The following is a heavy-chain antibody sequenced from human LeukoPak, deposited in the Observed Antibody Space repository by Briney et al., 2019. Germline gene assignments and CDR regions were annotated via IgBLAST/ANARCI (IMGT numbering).Heavy chain of an antibody. J-gene: IGHJ4*02. CDR3: ARASYSYGYWGYFDY. CDR1: GGSISSYY. D-gene: IGHD5-18*01. Sequence: SETLSLTCTVSGGSISSYYWSWIRQPPGKGLEWIGEINHSGSTNYNPSLKSRVTISVDTSKNQFSLKLSSVTAADTAVYYCARASYSYGYWGYFDYWGQGTLVTVSS. V-gene: IGHV4-34*01. CDR2: INHSGST.